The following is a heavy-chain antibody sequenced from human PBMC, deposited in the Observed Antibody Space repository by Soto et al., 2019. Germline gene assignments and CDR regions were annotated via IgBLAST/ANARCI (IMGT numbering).Heavy chain of an antibody. J-gene: IGHJ3*02. CDR3: AREWDAFDI. CDR2: ISYDGSNK. V-gene: IGHV3-30-3*01. CDR1: GFTFSSYA. Sequence: QVQLVESGGGVVQPGRSQRLSCAASGFTFSSYAMHWVRQAPGKGLEWVAVISYDGSNKYYADSVKGRFTISRDNSKNTLYLQMNSLRAEDTAVYYCAREWDAFDIWGQGTMVTVSS.